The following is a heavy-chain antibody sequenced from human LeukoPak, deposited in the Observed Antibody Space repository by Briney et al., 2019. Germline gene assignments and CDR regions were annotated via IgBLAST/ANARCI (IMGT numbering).Heavy chain of an antibody. CDR1: GFTFSSYS. J-gene: IGHJ4*02. CDR2: ISSSSSTI. D-gene: IGHD3-3*01. CDR3: AREGPRFLEWLAFYYFDD. V-gene: IGHV3-48*04. Sequence: QPGGSLRLSCAASGFTFSSYSMNWVRQAPGKGLEWVSYISSSSSTIYYADSVKGRFTISRDNAKNSLFLQLNSLRAEDTAVYYCAREGPRFLEWLAFYYFDDWGQGTLVTVSS.